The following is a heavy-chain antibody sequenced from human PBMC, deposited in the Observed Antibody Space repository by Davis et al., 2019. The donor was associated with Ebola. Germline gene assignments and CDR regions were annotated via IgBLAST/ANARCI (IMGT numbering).Heavy chain of an antibody. CDR3: ARARGYCSSTSCQGAWFDP. CDR1: GGSISSSSYY. D-gene: IGHD2-2*01. J-gene: IGHJ5*02. V-gene: IGHV4-39*01. Sequence: PSETLSLTCTVSGGSISSSSYYWGWIRQPPGKGLEWIGSIYYSGSTYYNPSLKSRVTISVDTSKNQFSLKLSSVTAADTAVYYCARARGYCSSTSCQGAWFDPWGQGTLVTVSS. CDR2: IYYSGST.